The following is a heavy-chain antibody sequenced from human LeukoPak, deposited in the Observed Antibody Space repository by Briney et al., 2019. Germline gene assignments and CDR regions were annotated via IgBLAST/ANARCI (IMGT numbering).Heavy chain of an antibody. Sequence: VASVKVSCKASGYTFTSYGISWVRQAPGQGLEWMGGIIPIFGTANYAQKFQGRVTITADESTSTAYMELSSLRSEDTAVYYCASGEKQRYCSSTSCLALFDYWGQGTLVTVSS. D-gene: IGHD2-2*01. CDR1: GYTFTSYG. CDR2: IIPIFGTA. V-gene: IGHV1-69*13. CDR3: ASGEKQRYCSSTSCLALFDY. J-gene: IGHJ4*02.